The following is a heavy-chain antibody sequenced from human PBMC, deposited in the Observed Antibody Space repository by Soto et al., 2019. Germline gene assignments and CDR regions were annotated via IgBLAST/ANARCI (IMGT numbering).Heavy chain of an antibody. J-gene: IGHJ2*01. D-gene: IGHD4-17*01. CDR3: AKDDYGDSNWYFDL. V-gene: IGHV3-9*01. CDR1: GFTFDDYA. CDR2: ISWNSGSI. Sequence: EVQLVESGGGLVQPGRSLRLSCAASGFTFDDYAMHWVRQAPGKGLEWVSGISWNSGSIGYADSVKGRFTISRDNAKNSLYLQINSLRAEDTALYYCAKDDYGDSNWYFDLWGRGTLVTVSS.